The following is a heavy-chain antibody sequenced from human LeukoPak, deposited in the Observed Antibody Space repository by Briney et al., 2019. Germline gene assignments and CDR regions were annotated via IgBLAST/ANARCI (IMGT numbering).Heavy chain of an antibody. D-gene: IGHD6-13*01. CDR3: AKIIAVAGTGEDNVFDI. V-gene: IGHV3-23*01. CDR2: ISDTGADT. CDR1: GFIFRIYA. Sequence: PGGSLRLSCAASGFIFRIYAMGWVRQAPGEGLEWISAISDTGADTYHADSVKGRFTISRDSSKNTLYLQMNCLRAEDTAVYYCAKIIAVAGTGEDNVFDIWGQGTMVTVSS. J-gene: IGHJ3*02.